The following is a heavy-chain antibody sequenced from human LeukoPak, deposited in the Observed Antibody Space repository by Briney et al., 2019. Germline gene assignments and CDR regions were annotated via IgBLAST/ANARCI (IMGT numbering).Heavy chain of an antibody. CDR2: IYNSGTT. D-gene: IGHD5-24*01. Sequence: SETLSLTCAVSGGSIRNSSFYWGWIRQPPGKGLEWIASIYNSGTTYYNPSLKSRITIFVDTSKNQVSLKLRSVTAADTAVYYCARMTIRKRAMDVWGQGTTVTVSS. CDR1: GGSIRNSSFY. CDR3: ARMTIRKRAMDV. V-gene: IGHV4-39*01. J-gene: IGHJ6*02.